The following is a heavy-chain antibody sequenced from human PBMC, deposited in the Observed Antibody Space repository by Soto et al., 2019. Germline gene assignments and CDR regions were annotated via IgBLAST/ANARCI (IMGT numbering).Heavy chain of an antibody. CDR1: GFTFSSYR. V-gene: IGHV3-30*18. J-gene: IGHJ4*02. D-gene: IGHD6-6*01. CDR3: AKDRPEYSTSAGASDY. Sequence: GGSLRLSCAASGFTFSSYRMHWVRQAPGKGLEWVAVILYDGSNQYYADSVKGRFTISRDNSKNTVYLQMNSLRAEDTAVYYCAKDRPEYSTSAGASDYWGQGTLVTVSS. CDR2: ILYDGSNQ.